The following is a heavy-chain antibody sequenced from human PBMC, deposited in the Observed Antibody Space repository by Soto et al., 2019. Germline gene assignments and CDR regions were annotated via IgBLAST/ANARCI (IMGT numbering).Heavy chain of an antibody. Sequence: QVQLQESGPGLVKPSGTLSLTCAVSGVSIGSHDWWTWVRQPPGKGLEWIGESHQSGNTNYNSPLESRVTISLDTSKNHFSLQLSSVTVADTAVYYCATRDTGRVYWGQGTLVTVSS. V-gene: IGHV4-4*02. CDR2: SHQSGNT. D-gene: IGHD5-18*01. CDR1: GVSIGSHDW. CDR3: ATRDTGRVY. J-gene: IGHJ4*02.